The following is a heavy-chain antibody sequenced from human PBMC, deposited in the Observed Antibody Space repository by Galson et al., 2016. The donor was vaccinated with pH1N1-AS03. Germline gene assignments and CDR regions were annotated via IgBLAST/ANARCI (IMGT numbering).Heavy chain of an antibody. V-gene: IGHV1-3*04. CDR2: INTGNGNT. D-gene: IGHD6-13*01. CDR1: GYRFNIYD. CDR3: TRIGGGKAVAGAAWLH. J-gene: IGHJ4*02. Sequence: VKVSCKASGYRFNIYDMHWVRQAPGQRPEWMGWINTGNGNTKYSQKFQGRITITRDTSASTAYMELSSLKFEDTAVYYCTRIGGGKAVAGAAWLHWGQGTLVTVSS.